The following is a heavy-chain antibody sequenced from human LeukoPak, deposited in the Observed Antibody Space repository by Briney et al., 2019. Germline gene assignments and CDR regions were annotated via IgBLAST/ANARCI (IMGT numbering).Heavy chain of an antibody. CDR3: ARGPSTVTPFDY. CDR2: INPSGGST. CDR1: GYTFTSYY. D-gene: IGHD4-11*01. J-gene: IGHJ4*02. Sequence: LRASVKVTCKAAGYTFTSYYMHWVRQAPGQGLEWMGIINPSGGSTSYAQKFQGRVTMTRDMSTSTVYMELSSLRSEDTAVYYCARGPSTVTPFDYWGQGTLVTVSS. V-gene: IGHV1-46*01.